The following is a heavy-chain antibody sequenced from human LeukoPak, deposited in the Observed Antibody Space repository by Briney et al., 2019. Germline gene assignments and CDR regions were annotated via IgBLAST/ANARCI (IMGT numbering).Heavy chain of an antibody. CDR3: ARDCSGGSCHGTDYYYYGMDV. CDR1: GFTFGSYS. D-gene: IGHD2-15*01. J-gene: IGHJ6*02. CDR2: ISSSSSTT. V-gene: IGHV3-48*04. Sequence: GGSLRLSCAASGFTFGSYSMNWVRQAPGKGLEWVSYISSSSSTTYYADSVKGRFTISRDNAKNSLYLQLNSLRAEDTAVYYCARDCSGGSCHGTDYYYYGMDVWGQGTTVTVSS.